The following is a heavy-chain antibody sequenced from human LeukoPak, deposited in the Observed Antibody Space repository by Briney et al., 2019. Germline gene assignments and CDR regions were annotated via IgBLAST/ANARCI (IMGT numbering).Heavy chain of an antibody. CDR2: IYHTGST. J-gene: IGHJ4*02. Sequence: SETLSLTCSVSGHSIINSYYWGWIRQPPGKGLEWIGSIYHTGSTYYNPSLESRVTISVDTSKNQFSLKLSSVTATDTAVYYCHFKYCSSSTCFYYFDYWGQGTLVTVSS. D-gene: IGHD2-2*01. CDR1: GHSIINSYY. V-gene: IGHV4-38-2*02. CDR3: HFKYCSSSTCFYYFDY.